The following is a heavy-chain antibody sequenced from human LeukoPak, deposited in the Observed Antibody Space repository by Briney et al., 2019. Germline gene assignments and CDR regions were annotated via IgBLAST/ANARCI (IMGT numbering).Heavy chain of an antibody. CDR1: GGSISSSNFY. CDR2: IYYSGST. CDR3: AITAGYSSSWGPYNWFDP. D-gene: IGHD6-13*01. J-gene: IGHJ5*02. V-gene: IGHV4-39*01. Sequence: SETLSLTCTVSGGSISSSNFYWGWIRQPPGKGLEWIGRIYYSGSTYYNPSLKSRVTISVDTSKNQFSLKLSSVTAADTAVYYCAITAGYSSSWGPYNWFDPWGQGTLVTVSS.